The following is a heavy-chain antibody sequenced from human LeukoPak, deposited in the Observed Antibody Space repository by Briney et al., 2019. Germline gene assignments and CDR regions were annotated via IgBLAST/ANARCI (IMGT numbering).Heavy chain of an antibody. D-gene: IGHD1-26*01. CDR1: GFTFSSYG. Sequence: EGSLRLSCAASGFTFSSYGMHWVRQAPGKGLEWVAVISYDGSNKYYADSVKGRFTISRDNSKNTLYLQMNSLRAEDTAVYYCASSGSYRFDYWGQGTLVAVSS. CDR2: ISYDGSNK. J-gene: IGHJ4*02. CDR3: ASSGSYRFDY. V-gene: IGHV3-30*03.